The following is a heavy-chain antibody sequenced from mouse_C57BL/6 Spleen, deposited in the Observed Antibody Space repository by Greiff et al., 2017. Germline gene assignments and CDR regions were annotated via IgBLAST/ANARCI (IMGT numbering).Heavy chain of an antibody. D-gene: IGHD2-2*01. J-gene: IGHJ3*01. V-gene: IGHV1-19*01. CDR1: GYTFTDYY. Sequence: EVQLQQSGPVLVKPGASVKMSCKASGYTFTDYYMNWVKQSHGKSLEWIGVINPYNGGTSYNQKFKGKATLTVDKSSSTAYMELNSLTSEDSAVYYCARSGYGYDEVFAYWGQGTLVTVSA. CDR2: INPYNGGT. CDR3: ARSGYGYDEVFAY.